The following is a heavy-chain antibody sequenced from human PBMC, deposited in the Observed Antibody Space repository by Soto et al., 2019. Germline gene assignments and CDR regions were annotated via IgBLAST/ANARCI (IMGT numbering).Heavy chain of an antibody. V-gene: IGHV2-26*01. CDR3: ARILGYCSSTSCYRCYYYGMDV. Sequence: QVTLKESGPVLVKPTETLTLTCTVSGFSLSNARMGVSWIRQPPGKALEWLAHIFSNDEKSYSTSLKSRLTISKDTSKSQVVLTMTNMDPVDTATYYCARILGYCSSTSCYRCYYYGMDVWGQGTTVTVSS. J-gene: IGHJ6*02. D-gene: IGHD2-2*03. CDR2: IFSNDEK. CDR1: GFSLSNARMG.